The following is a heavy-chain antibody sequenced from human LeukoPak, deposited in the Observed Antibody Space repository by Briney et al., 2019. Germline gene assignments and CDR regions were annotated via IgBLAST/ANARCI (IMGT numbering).Heavy chain of an antibody. D-gene: IGHD3-22*01. V-gene: IGHV4-34*01. Sequence: PSETLSLTCTVSGGSNSSYYWSWIRQPPGKELEWIGEINHSGSTNYNPSLKSRVTISVDTSKNQFSLKLSSVTAADTAVYYCASGGRIYDSSGYYLRGYYYYYYMDVWGKGTTVTVSS. CDR2: INHSGST. CDR3: ASGGRIYDSSGYYLRGYYYYYYMDV. CDR1: GGSNSSYY. J-gene: IGHJ6*03.